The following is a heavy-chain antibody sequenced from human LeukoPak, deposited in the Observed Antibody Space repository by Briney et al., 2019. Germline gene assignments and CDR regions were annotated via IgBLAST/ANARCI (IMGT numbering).Heavy chain of an antibody. CDR3: ARSITIFGVVTGAYYYYGLDV. D-gene: IGHD3-3*01. Sequence: PSETLSLTCTVSGGSISSGGYYWSWTRQHPGKGLEWIGYIYYSGSTYYNPSLKSRVTISVDTSKNQFSLKLSSVTAADTAVYYCARSITIFGVVTGAYYYYGLDVWGQGTTVTVSS. J-gene: IGHJ6*02. V-gene: IGHV4-31*03. CDR2: IYYSGST. CDR1: GGSISSGGYY.